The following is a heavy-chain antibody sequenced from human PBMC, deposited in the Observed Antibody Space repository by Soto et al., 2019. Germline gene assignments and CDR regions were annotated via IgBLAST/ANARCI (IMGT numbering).Heavy chain of an antibody. J-gene: IGHJ4*02. CDR2: VSPKSGNT. V-gene: IGHV1-2*02. Sequence: QVQLVQSGAEVKKPGASVKVSCKASGYNFIGYYIYWVRQAPGQGLELMGWVSPKSGNTNYAQRFAGRVTMTRDTSTNTAYMELTRLSSDDTALYFCARALSTISQFESWGQGTLVTVSS. D-gene: IGHD3-3*01. CDR3: ARALSTISQFES. CDR1: GYNFIGYY.